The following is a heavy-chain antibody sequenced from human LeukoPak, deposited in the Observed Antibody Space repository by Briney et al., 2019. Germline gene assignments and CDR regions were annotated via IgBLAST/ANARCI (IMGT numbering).Heavy chain of an antibody. J-gene: IGHJ3*02. CDR3: ARAVRTFQPDAFDI. D-gene: IGHD3-10*01. Sequence: SETLSLTCTVSGGSISSSSYYWGWIRQPPGKGLEWIGSIYYSGSTYYNPSLKSRVTISVDTSKNQFSLKLSSVTAADTAVYYCARAVRTFQPDAFDIWGQGTMVTVSS. V-gene: IGHV4-39*07. CDR2: IYYSGST. CDR1: GGSISSSSYY.